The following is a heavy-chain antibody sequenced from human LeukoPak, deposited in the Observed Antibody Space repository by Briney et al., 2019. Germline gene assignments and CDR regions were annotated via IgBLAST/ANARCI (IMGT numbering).Heavy chain of an antibody. D-gene: IGHD2/OR15-2a*01. J-gene: IGHJ4*02. V-gene: IGHV3-7*02. CDR3: ASVVSVDSLDY. CDR2: IKQDGSDK. Sequence: GGSLRLSCAASGFMYSSHWMRWVRQAPGKGLEWVANIKQDGSDKYHVDSVKGRFTISRDNAKNSLYLQMNTLRAEDTAVYYCASVVSVDSLDYWGQGTLVTVSS. CDR1: GFMYSSHW.